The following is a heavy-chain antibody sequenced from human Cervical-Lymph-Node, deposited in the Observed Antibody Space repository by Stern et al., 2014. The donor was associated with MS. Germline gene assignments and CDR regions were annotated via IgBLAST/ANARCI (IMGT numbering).Heavy chain of an antibody. V-gene: IGHV4-59*01. Sequence: VQLVESGPGLLRPSETLSLTCTVSGASITSYYWSWIRQPPGKGLEWIGYIYYSGTNNYNASLKGRFAISIDTSKTQFSLRLSSVTAGDTAVYYCARATDLWGQGTLVTVSS. J-gene: IGHJ5*02. CDR2: IYYSGTN. CDR1: GASITSYY. CDR3: ARATDL.